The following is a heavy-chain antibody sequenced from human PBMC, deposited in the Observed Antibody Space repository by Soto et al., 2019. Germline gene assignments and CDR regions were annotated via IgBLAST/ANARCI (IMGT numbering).Heavy chain of an antibody. D-gene: IGHD5-18*01. CDR1: GFTFSSYA. V-gene: IGHV3-23*01. J-gene: IGHJ4*02. Sequence: EVQLLESGGGLVRPGGSPRLSCAASGFTFSSYAMSWVRQAPGKGLEWVSTISGSDGRTYSTDSVKGRFTISRDNSRNTAYLQMNSLRVEDTAVYYCAKGVSQYTPLALFDYWGRGTLVTVSS. CDR3: AKGVSQYTPLALFDY. CDR2: ISGSDGRT.